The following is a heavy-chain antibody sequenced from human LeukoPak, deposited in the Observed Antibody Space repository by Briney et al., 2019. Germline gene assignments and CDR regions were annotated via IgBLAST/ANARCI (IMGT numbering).Heavy chain of an antibody. CDR2: ISGDGGST. V-gene: IGHV3-43*02. J-gene: IGHJ4*02. Sequence: PGGSLRLSCAASGFNFDDYAMHWVRQAPGKGLEWVSLISGDGGSTYYAASVKGRFTISRDNSKNSLYLQMNSLRTEDTALYYCAKDIGYSYGLDYWGEGTLVTVSS. CDR1: GFNFDDYA. CDR3: AKDIGYSYGLDY. D-gene: IGHD5-18*01.